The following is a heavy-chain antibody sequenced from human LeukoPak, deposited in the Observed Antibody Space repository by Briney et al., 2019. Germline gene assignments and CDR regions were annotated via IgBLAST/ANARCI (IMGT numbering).Heavy chain of an antibody. J-gene: IGHJ4*02. D-gene: IGHD3-3*01. Sequence: GSLRLSCAASGFTFSSYAMHWVRQAPGKGLEWVAVISYDGSNKYYADSVKGRFTTSRDNSKNTLYLQMNSLRAEDTAVYYCARDLVWPAEILFDYWGQGTLVTVSS. CDR2: ISYDGSNK. V-gene: IGHV3-30-3*01. CDR3: ARDLVWPAEILFDY. CDR1: GFTFSSYA.